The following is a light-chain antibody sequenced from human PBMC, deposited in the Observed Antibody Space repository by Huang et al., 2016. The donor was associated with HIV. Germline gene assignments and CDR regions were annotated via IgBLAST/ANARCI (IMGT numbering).Light chain of an antibody. CDR3: QQYNSYSYT. CDR1: ESVSRW. J-gene: IGKJ2*01. V-gene: IGKV1-5*03. CDR2: KAS. Sequence: DIQMTQSPSTLSSSVGDRVTITCRGIESVSRWQAWYQQKPGKDPKLLIYKASSLQSGFESRFSGSGSGTECTLTISSLQPDDFATYYCQQYNSYSYTFGQGTKLEIK.